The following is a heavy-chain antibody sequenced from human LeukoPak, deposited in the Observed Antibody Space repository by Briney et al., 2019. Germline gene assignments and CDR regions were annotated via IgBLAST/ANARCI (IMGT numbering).Heavy chain of an antibody. CDR3: ARGDSSNNYYYYGMDV. J-gene: IGHJ6*04. Sequence: PSETLSLTCTVSGGSISSYYWSWIRQPPGKGLEWIGYIYYSGSTNYNPSLKSRVTISVDTSKNQFPLKLSSVTAADTAVYYCARGDSSNNYYYYGMDVWGKGTTVTVSS. CDR2: IYYSGST. CDR1: GGSISSYY. D-gene: IGHD1/OR15-1a*01. V-gene: IGHV4-59*01.